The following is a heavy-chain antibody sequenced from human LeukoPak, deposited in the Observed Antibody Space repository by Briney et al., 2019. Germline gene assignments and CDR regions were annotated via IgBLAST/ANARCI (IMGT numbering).Heavy chain of an antibody. V-gene: IGHV3-74*01. CDR1: GFSFSSYW. J-gene: IGHJ4*02. CDR3: AKAPPYYYDSSPGGY. CDR2: VNNDGSST. Sequence: GGSLRLSCAASGFSFSSYWMHWVRQAPGKRPVWVSRVNNDGSSTNYPDSVKGRFTISRDNAKNTLYLQMNSLRAEDTAVYYCAKAPPYYYDSSPGGYWGQGTLVTVSS. D-gene: IGHD3-22*01.